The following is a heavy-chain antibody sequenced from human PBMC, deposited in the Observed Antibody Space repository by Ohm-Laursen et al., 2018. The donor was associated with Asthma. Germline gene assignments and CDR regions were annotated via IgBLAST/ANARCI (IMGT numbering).Heavy chain of an antibody. V-gene: IGHV4-61*01. J-gene: IGHJ6*02. CDR3: ARDYGSGSGNYYYGMDV. CDR2: IYYSGST. Sequence: TLSLTCSVSGGSVSSGSYYWSWIRQPPGKGLEWIGYIYYSGSTNYNPSLKSRVTISVDTSKNQFSLKLSSVTAADTAVYYCARDYGSGSGNYYYGMDVWGQGTTVTVSS. CDR1: GGSVSSGSYY. D-gene: IGHD3-10*01.